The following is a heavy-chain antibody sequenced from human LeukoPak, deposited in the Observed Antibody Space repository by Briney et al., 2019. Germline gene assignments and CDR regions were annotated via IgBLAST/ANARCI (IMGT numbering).Heavy chain of an antibody. Sequence: GASVKVSCKASGYTFTSYDINWVRQATGQGLEWMGWMNPNSGNTGYAQKFQGRVTITRNTSISTAYMELSSLRSEDTAVYYCARDLDRYSGSYYRKSSWFDPWGQGTLVTVSS. CDR1: GYTFTSYD. D-gene: IGHD1-26*01. V-gene: IGHV1-8*01. J-gene: IGHJ5*02. CDR3: ARDLDRYSGSYYRKSSWFDP. CDR2: MNPNSGNT.